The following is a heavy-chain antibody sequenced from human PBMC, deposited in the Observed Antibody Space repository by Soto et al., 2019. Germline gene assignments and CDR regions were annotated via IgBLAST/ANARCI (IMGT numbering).Heavy chain of an antibody. J-gene: IGHJ4*02. CDR1: GGSISTYY. CDR3: ARSHSFDGSIYHYYFDF. Sequence: PSETLSLTCTVSGGSISTYYWSWIRQPPGGTLEWIGYIYASGATTYNPSLESRVTMSVDMPNNEFSLELTSLTAADTAVYYCARSHSFDGSIYHYYFDFWGQGTRVTVSS. D-gene: IGHD3-10*01. CDR2: IYASGAT. V-gene: IGHV4-59*01.